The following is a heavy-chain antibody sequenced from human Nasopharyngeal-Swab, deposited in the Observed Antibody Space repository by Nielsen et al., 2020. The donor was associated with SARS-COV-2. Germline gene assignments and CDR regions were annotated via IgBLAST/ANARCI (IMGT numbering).Heavy chain of an antibody. CDR2: IWYDGSNK. D-gene: IGHD3-3*01. CDR3: AGGSFEELTIFGVVYSTNWFDP. V-gene: IGHV3-33*01. Sequence: VRQAPGKGLEWVAVIWYDGSNKYYADSVKGRFTISRDNAKNSLYLQMNSLRAEDTAVYYCAGGSFEELTIFGVVYSTNWFDPWGQGTLVTVSS. J-gene: IGHJ5*02.